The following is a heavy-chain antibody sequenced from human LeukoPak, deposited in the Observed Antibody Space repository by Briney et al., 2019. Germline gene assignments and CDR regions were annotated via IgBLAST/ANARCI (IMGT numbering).Heavy chain of an antibody. CDR1: GFTFSSYA. CDR2: ISGSGGST. Sequence: GESLRLSCAASGFTFSSYAMSWVRQAPGKGLEWVSAISGSGGSTYYADSVKGRFTISRDNSKNTLYLQMNSLRAEDTAVYYCAKVESDYYDSSGYYLRNFDYWGQGTLVTVSS. V-gene: IGHV3-23*01. J-gene: IGHJ4*02. D-gene: IGHD3-22*01. CDR3: AKVESDYYDSSGYYLRNFDY.